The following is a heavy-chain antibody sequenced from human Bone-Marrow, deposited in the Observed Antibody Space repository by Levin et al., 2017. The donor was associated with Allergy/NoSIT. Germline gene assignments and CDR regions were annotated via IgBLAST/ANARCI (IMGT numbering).Heavy chain of an antibody. CDR2: ISGSGGST. Sequence: GESLKISCAASGFTFSSYAMSWVRQAPGKGLEWVSAISGSGGSTYYADSVKGRFTISRDNSKNTLYLQMNSLRAEDTAVYYCAKDGYYDSSGYMTLGYWGQGTLVTVSS. CDR1: GFTFSSYA. J-gene: IGHJ4*02. D-gene: IGHD3-22*01. CDR3: AKDGYYDSSGYMTLGY. V-gene: IGHV3-23*01.